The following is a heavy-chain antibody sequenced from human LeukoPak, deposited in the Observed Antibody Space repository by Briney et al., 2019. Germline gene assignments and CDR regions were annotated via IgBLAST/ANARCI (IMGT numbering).Heavy chain of an antibody. CDR2: IYHSGST. D-gene: IGHD6-19*01. J-gene: IGHJ5*02. V-gene: IGHV4-38-2*01. CDR1: GYSINSGYY. Sequence: TSETLSLTCAVSGYSINSGYYWGWIRQPPGKGLEWIGSIYHSGSTYYNPSLKSRVTISVDTSKNQFSLKLSSVTAADTAVNNCARGSGIAVAGTNLWFDPWGQGTLVTVSS. CDR3: ARGSGIAVAGTNLWFDP.